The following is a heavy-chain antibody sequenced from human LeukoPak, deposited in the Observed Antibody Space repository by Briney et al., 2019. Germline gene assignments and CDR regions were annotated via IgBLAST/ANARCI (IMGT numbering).Heavy chain of an antibody. J-gene: IGHJ5*02. CDR3: ARASYSNKLQPFGP. D-gene: IGHD4-11*01. V-gene: IGHV4-59*12. CDR2: IYYSGST. Sequence: SETLSLTCTVSGGSISSYYWSWIRQPPGKGLEWIGYIYYSGSTYYNPSLKSRVTISVDTSKNQFSLKLSSVTAADTAVYYCARASYSNKLQPFGPWGQGTLVTVSS. CDR1: GGSISSYY.